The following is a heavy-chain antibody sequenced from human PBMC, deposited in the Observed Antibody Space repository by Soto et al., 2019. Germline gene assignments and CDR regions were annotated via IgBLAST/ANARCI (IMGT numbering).Heavy chain of an antibody. D-gene: IGHD5-18*01. CDR1: GGTFSSYA. J-gene: IGHJ4*02. V-gene: IGHV1-69*06. CDR2: IIPIFGTA. Sequence: SVKVSCKASGGTFSSYAISWVRQAPGQGLEWMGGIIPIFGTANYAQKFQGRVTITADKSTSTAYMELSSLRSEDTAVYYCARERDTAMATSATNFDYWGQGTLVTVSS. CDR3: ARERDTAMATSATNFDY.